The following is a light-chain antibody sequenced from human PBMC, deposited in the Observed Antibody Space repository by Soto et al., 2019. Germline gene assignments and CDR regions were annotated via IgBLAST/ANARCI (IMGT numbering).Light chain of an antibody. CDR2: SNN. Sequence: QSVLTQPPSASGTPGQRVTISCSGSSSNIGSNTVNWYQQLPGTAPKLLTYSNNQRPSGVPDRFSGSKSGTSASLAISGLQSEDEADYYCAAWDDSLWVFGTGTKLTVL. CDR3: AAWDDSLWV. CDR1: SSNIGSNT. J-gene: IGLJ1*01. V-gene: IGLV1-44*01.